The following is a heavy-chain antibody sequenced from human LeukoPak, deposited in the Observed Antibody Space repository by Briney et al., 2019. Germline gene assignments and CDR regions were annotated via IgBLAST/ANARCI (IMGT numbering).Heavy chain of an antibody. V-gene: IGHV3-49*03. CDR3: AKLGYCSGGSCYPPDY. D-gene: IGHD2-15*01. J-gene: IGHJ4*02. CDR1: GFTFGDYA. CDR2: IRSKAYGGTT. Sequence: TGGSLRLSCTASGFTFGDYAMSWFRQAPGKGLEWVGFIRSKAYGGTTEYAASVKGRFTISRDDSKSIAYLQMNSLKTEDTAVYYCAKLGYCSGGSCYPPDYWGQGTLVTVSS.